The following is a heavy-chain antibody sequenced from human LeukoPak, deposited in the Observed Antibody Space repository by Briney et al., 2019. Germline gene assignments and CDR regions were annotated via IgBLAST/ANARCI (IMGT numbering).Heavy chain of an antibody. CDR1: GFTFSTFA. V-gene: IGHV3-7*03. D-gene: IGHD3-10*01. J-gene: IGHJ5*02. CDR2: IKQDGSEK. CDR3: ARERAIYYGSGSLSP. Sequence: GGSLRLSCAASGFTFSTFAMIWVRQAPGKGLEWVANIKQDGSEKYYVDSVKGRFTISRDNAKNSLYLQMNSLRAEDTAFYHCARERAIYYGSGSLSPWGQGTLVTVSS.